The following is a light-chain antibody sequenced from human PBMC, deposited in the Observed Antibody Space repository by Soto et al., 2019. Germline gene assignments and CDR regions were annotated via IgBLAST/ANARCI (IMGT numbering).Light chain of an antibody. J-gene: IGLJ1*01. CDR1: SSDVGGYNY. V-gene: IGLV2-8*01. Sequence: QSALTQPPSASGSPGQSVTISCTGTSSDVGGYNYVSWYQQHPGKAPKLMIFEVTKRPSGVPDRFSGSKSGNTASLIVSGLQPEDEADYYCSSYAGSTNVFGTGTKLTVL. CDR3: SSYAGSTNV. CDR2: EVT.